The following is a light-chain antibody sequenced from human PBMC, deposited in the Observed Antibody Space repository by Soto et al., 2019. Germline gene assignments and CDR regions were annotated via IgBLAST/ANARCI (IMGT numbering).Light chain of an antibody. CDR3: QHYSSYPEA. V-gene: IGKV1-39*01. CDR2: AAS. Sequence: DIQMTQSPSSLYASVGDRDTVTCRASQSISSYLNWYQQKAGKXXKXXIYAASSLQSGVPSRFSGSGSGAEFTITISSLEPDDFATYYCQHYSSYPEAFGQGTKVDIK. J-gene: IGKJ1*01. CDR1: QSISSY.